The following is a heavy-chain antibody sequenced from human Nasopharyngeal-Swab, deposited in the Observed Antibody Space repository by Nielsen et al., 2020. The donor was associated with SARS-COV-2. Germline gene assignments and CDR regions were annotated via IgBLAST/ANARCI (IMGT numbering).Heavy chain of an antibody. J-gene: IGHJ4*02. CDR2: INAGNTMT. Sequence: ASVKVSCKASGYSFTNYALHWVRQAPGQRLEWMGWINAGNTMTKYSQKLQGRVTITRDTSASTAYMELSSLTSEDTAVYYCATEYRYGPSFDSWGQGSLVIVSS. CDR3: ATEYRYGPSFDS. CDR1: GYSFTNYA. D-gene: IGHD4/OR15-4a*01. V-gene: IGHV1-3*01.